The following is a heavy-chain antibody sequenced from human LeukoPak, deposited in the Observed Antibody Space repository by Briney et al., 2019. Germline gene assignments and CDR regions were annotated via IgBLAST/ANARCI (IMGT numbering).Heavy chain of an antibody. CDR3: ARTVDGVYTGYDK. CDR2: IYPGDSGT. Sequence: GVSLQISSQASGYSFANYWIGWVRQIPGKGLEWMGIIYPGDSGTKYSPSFQGQVTISADKSISTAYLQWSSLKASDTAMYYCARTVDGVYTGYDKWGQGTLVTVSS. D-gene: IGHD5-12*01. V-gene: IGHV5-51*01. J-gene: IGHJ4*02. CDR1: GYSFANYW.